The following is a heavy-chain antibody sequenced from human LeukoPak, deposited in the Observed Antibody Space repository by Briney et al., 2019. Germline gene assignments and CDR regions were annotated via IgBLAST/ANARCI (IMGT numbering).Heavy chain of an antibody. J-gene: IGHJ4*02. V-gene: IGHV3-23*01. CDR3: AKGPRRVLEYSYSYFDY. CDR2: ISGSGGST. D-gene: IGHD5-18*01. Sequence: PGGSLRLSCAASGFTFSSYAMSWVRQAPGKGLEWVSAISGSGGSTYYADSVKGRFTISRDNSKNTLYLQMNSLRAEDTAVYYCAKGPRRVLEYSYSYFDYWGQGTLVAVSS. CDR1: GFTFSSYA.